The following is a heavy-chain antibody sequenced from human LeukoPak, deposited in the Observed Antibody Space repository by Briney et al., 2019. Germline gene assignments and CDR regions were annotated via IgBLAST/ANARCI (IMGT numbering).Heavy chain of an antibody. J-gene: IGHJ6*02. V-gene: IGHV3-66*01. CDR2: IYSGGST. CDR3: ATPGRHYYYGMDV. Sequence: PGGSLRLSCAASGFTVSSNYMSWVRQAPGKGLEWVSVIYSGGSTYYADSVKGRFTISRDNSKNTLYLQVNSLRAEDTAVYYCATPGRHYYYGMDVWGQGTTVTVSS. CDR1: GFTVSSNY.